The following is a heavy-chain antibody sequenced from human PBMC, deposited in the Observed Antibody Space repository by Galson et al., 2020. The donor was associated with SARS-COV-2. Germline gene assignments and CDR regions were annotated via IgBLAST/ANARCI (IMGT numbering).Heavy chain of an antibody. CDR1: GGIFSSYA. Sequence: SVKVSCKASGGIFSSYAINWVRQPPGQGLEWMGGIIPIYGTANYAQKFQGRLTITADKSTSTAYMELSSLRSEDTAAYYCARSEYRYGDYLYGYYMDVWGPGTTVTVSS. D-gene: IGHD5-18*01. J-gene: IGHJ6*02. CDR2: IIPIYGTA. CDR3: ARSEYRYGDYLYGYYMDV. V-gene: IGHV1-69*06.